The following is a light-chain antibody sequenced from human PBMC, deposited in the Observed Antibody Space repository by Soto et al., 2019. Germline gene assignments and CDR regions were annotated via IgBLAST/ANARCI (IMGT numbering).Light chain of an antibody. CDR3: QQYGSSPRT. CDR1: QSVSSSY. J-gene: IGKJ1*01. CDR2: GAS. V-gene: IGKV3-20*01. Sequence: EIVLTQSPGTLSLSPGERATLSCRASQSVSSSYLAWYKQKPGQAPRLLIYGASSRATGIPDRFSGSGSGTDFTLTISRLEPEDFAVYYCQQYGSSPRTLGQGTKVEIK.